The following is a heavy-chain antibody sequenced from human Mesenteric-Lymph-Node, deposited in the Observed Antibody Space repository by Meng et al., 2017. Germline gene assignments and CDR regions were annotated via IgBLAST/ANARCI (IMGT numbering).Heavy chain of an antibody. D-gene: IGHD1-26*01. J-gene: IGHJ4*02. CDR2: ISYDGSNK. Sequence: GESLKISCAASGFTFSSYAMHWVRQAPGKGLEWVAVISYDGSNKYYADSVKGRFTISRDNSKNTLYLQMNSLRAEDTAVYYCAGDLGELRPLDYWGQGTLVTVSS. V-gene: IGHV3-30*01. CDR3: AGDLGELRPLDY. CDR1: GFTFSSYA.